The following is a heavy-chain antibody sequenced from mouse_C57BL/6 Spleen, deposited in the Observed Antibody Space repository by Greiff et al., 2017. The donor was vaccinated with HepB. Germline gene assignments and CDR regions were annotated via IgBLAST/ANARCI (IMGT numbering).Heavy chain of an antibody. CDR2: IDPETGGT. J-gene: IGHJ4*01. CDR3: TRSLGYGQYYYAIDY. Sequence: VQLQQSGAELVRPGASVTLSCKASGYTFTDYEMHWVKQTPVHGLEWIGAIDPETGGTAYNQKFKGKAILTADKSSSTDYMELRSLTSEDSAVYYCTRSLGYGQYYYAIDYWGQGTSVTVSS. D-gene: IGHD2-2*01. V-gene: IGHV1-15*01. CDR1: GYTFTDYE.